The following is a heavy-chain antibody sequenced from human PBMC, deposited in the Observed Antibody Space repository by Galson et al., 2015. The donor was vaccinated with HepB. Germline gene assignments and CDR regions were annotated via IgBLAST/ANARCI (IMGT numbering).Heavy chain of an antibody. J-gene: IGHJ5*02. D-gene: IGHD5-12*01. V-gene: IGHV3-30*03. CDR1: GFTFSSYG. CDR2: ISYDGSNK. Sequence: SLRLSCAASGFTFSSYGMHWVRQAPGKGLEWVAVISYDGSNKYYADSVKGRFTISRDNSKNTLYLQMNSLRAEDTAVYYCALLEATTSFGAWGQGTLVTVSS. CDR3: ALLEATTSFGA.